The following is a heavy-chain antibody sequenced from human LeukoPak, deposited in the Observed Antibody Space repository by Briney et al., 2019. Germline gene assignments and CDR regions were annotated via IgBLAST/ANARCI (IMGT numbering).Heavy chain of an antibody. CDR2: ISGSGGST. V-gene: IGHV3-23*01. CDR3: ARDRRRDILAIQLWKRSSGYYYMDV. J-gene: IGHJ6*03. Sequence: PGGSLRLSCAASGFTFSSYGMSWVRQAPGKGLEWVSAISGSGGSTYYADSVKGRFTISRDNAKNSLYLQMNSLRAEDTAVYYCARDRRRDILAIQLWKRSSGYYYMDVWGKGTTVTISS. CDR1: GFTFSSYG. D-gene: IGHD5-18*01.